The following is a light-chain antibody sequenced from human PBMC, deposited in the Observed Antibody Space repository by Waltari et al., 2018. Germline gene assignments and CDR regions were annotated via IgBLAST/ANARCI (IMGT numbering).Light chain of an antibody. V-gene: IGKV3-15*01. Sequence: ILMTQSPATLSVSPGERATLSCRASQSVTNNLAWYQQQPGQAPRLLIYDASSRATGIPARFSGSGSGTEFTLTVSSLQSEDFAVYYCQQYYSFPWTFGQGTKVEIK. J-gene: IGKJ1*01. CDR1: QSVTNN. CDR3: QQYYSFPWT. CDR2: DAS.